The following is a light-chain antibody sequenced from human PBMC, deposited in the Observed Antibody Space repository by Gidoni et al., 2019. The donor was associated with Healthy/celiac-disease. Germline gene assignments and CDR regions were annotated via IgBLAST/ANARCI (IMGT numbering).Light chain of an antibody. CDR3: CSYAGSYTLYV. V-gene: IGLV2-11*01. CDR1: SSDVGRYNY. Sequence: QSALTQPRSVSGSPGPSVTISCTGTSSDVGRYNYVSWYQQHPGKAPKLMIYDVSKRPSGVPDRFSGSKSGNTASLTISGLQAEDEADYYCCSYAGSYTLYVFGGGTKLTVL. J-gene: IGLJ2*01. CDR2: DVS.